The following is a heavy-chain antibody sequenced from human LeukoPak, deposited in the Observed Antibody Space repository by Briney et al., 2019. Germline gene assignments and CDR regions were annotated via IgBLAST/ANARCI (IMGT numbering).Heavy chain of an antibody. CDR1: GFTFSSYS. V-gene: IGHV3-48*04. D-gene: IGHD2-2*01. J-gene: IGHJ4*02. Sequence: AGGSLRLSCAASGFTFSSYSMNWVRQAPGKGLEWVSYISSNSSTIYYADSVKGRFTISRDNAKNSLYLQMNSLRAEDTAVYYCARDPGYCTSTSCYVDGHFDYWGQGTLVTVSS. CDR3: ARDPGYCTSTSCYVDGHFDY. CDR2: ISSNSSTI.